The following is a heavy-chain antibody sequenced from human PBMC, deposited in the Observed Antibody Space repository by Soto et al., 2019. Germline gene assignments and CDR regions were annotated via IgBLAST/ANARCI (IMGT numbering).Heavy chain of an antibody. CDR3: TTYTDLPRSAAFDI. J-gene: IGHJ3*02. Sequence: GGSLRLSCAASGFTFSNAWMNWVRQAPGKGLEWVGRIKSKTDGGTTDYAAPVKGRFTISRDDSKNTLYLQMNSLKTEDTAVYYCTTYTDLPRSAAFDIWGQGTMVTVSS. V-gene: IGHV3-15*07. D-gene: IGHD2-2*02. CDR1: GFTFSNAW. CDR2: IKSKTDGGTT.